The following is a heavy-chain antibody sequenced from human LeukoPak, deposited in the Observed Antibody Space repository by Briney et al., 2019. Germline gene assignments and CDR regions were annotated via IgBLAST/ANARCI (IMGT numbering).Heavy chain of an antibody. J-gene: IGHJ5*02. CDR2: IYHSGST. V-gene: IGHV4-38-2*01. CDR1: GYSISSGYY. D-gene: IGHD3-10*01. Sequence: PSETLPLTCAVSGYSISSGYYWGWIRQPPGKGLEWIGSIYHSGSTYYNPSLKGRVTISVDTSKNQFSLKLSSVTAADTAVYYCARSRYYGSGSYLSWGQGTLVTVSS. CDR3: ARSRYYGSGSYLS.